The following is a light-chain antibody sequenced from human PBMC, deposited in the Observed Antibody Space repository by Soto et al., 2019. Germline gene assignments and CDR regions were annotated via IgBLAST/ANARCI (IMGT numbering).Light chain of an antibody. J-gene: IGKJ1*01. CDR1: QNVNSN. CDR3: QQHNNWPWT. Sequence: EIVMTQSPATLSVSPGERATLSCRASQNVNSNLAWYQQKPGQAPRLLIYGASTRAADVPARFSGSGSGTEFTLTISSLQSEDFAVYYCQQHNNWPWTFGQGTKVDIK. CDR2: GAS. V-gene: IGKV3-15*01.